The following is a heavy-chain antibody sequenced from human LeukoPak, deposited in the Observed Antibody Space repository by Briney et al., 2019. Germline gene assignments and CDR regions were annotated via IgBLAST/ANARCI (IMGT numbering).Heavy chain of an antibody. V-gene: IGHV4-34*01. J-gene: IGHJ6*03. D-gene: IGHD3-10*01. CDR1: GGSFSGYY. Sequence: SETLSLTCAVYGGSFSGYYWSWIRQPPGKGLEWIGEINHSGSTNYNPSLKSRVTISVDTSKNQFSLKLSSVTAADTAVYYCARKKASGSGPFYYYYYMDVWGKGTTVTVSS. CDR2: INHSGST. CDR3: ARKKASGSGPFYYYYYMDV.